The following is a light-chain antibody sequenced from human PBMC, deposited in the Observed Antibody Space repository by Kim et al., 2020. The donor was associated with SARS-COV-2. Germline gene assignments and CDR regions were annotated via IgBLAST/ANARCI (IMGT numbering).Light chain of an antibody. Sequence: SVSPGEGATLSCRASQTVSNNLAWYQQKPGQAPRLLVYGASTRATGIPARFSGSGYGTDFTLTISSLQSEDFALYYCQHYNNWPSFGQGTRLEIK. V-gene: IGKV3-15*01. CDR1: QTVSNN. CDR3: QHYNNWPS. J-gene: IGKJ5*01. CDR2: GAS.